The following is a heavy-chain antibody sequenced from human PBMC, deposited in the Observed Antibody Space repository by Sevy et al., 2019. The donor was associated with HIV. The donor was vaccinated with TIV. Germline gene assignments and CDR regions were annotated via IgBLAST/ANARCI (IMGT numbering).Heavy chain of an antibody. D-gene: IGHD4-17*01. CDR1: GFSFSSYE. CDR2: ITSSGSTK. V-gene: IGHV3-48*03. J-gene: IGHJ4*02. CDR3: ARDLPTSATTVAHFDY. Sequence: GGSLRLSCTASGFSFSSYEMNWVRQAPGKGLEWVSFITSSGSTKHYSDSVRGRFTISRDNAKYSLSLQMNSLRAEDTAIYYCARDLPTSATTVAHFDYWGQGTLVTVSS.